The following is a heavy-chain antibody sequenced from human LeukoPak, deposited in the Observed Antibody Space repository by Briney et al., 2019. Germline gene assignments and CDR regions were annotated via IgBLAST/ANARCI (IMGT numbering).Heavy chain of an antibody. J-gene: IGHJ4*02. V-gene: IGHV3-33*01. CDR2: IWYDGSNK. D-gene: IGHD3-10*01. CDR1: GFTFSSYG. Sequence: GGSLRLSCAASGFTFSSYGMHWVRQAPGKGLEWVAVIWYDGSNKYYADSVKGRFTISRDNSKNTLYLQMNSLRAENTAVYYCASSSGQYGSGSYYLDYWGQGTLVTVSS. CDR3: ASSSGQYGSGSYYLDY.